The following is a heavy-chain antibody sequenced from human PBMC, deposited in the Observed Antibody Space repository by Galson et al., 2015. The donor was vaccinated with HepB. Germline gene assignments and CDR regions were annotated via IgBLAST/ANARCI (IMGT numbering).Heavy chain of an antibody. J-gene: IGHJ3*02. CDR1: GYTFTGYY. D-gene: IGHD6-6*01. V-gene: IGHV1-2*06. CDR3: ARYLRIAARQPHGFEI. Sequence: SVKVSCKASGYTFTGYYMHWVRQAPGQGLEWMGRINPNSGSTNYAQKFQGRVTMTRDTSISTAYMELSRLRSDDMAVYYCARYLRIAARQPHGFEIWGQGTMVTVSS. CDR2: INPNSGST.